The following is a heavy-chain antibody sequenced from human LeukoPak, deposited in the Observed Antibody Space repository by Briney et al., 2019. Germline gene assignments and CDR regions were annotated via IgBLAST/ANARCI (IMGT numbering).Heavy chain of an antibody. J-gene: IGHJ6*02. CDR2: INPSGGST. Sequence: GASVKVSCKASGYTFTSYYMHWVRQAPGQGLEWMGIINPSGGSTSYAQKFQGRVTMTRDTSTSTVYMELSSLRSEDTAVYYCARDGKPVPAAIYYYYYYGMDVWGQGTTVTVSS. D-gene: IGHD2-2*01. V-gene: IGHV1-46*01. CDR3: ARDGKPVPAAIYYYYYYGMDV. CDR1: GYTFTSYY.